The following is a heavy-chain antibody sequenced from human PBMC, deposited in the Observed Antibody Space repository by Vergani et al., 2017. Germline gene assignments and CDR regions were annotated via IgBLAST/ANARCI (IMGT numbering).Heavy chain of an antibody. V-gene: IGHV4-39*07. CDR3: ASREGDY. D-gene: IGHD1-26*01. Sequence: QVQLQESGPGLVKPSQTLSLTCTVSGGSISSGSYYWSWIRQPPGKGLEWIGEINHSGSTNYNPSLKSRVTISVDTSKNQFSLKLSSVTAADTAVYYCASREGDYWGQGTLVTVSS. J-gene: IGHJ4*02. CDR1: GGSISSGSYY. CDR2: INHSGST.